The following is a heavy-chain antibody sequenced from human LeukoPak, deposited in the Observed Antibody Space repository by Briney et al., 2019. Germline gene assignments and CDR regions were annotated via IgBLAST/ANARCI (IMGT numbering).Heavy chain of an antibody. J-gene: IGHJ4*02. D-gene: IGHD1-1*01. CDR2: ISSSNTK. Sequence: HPGGSLRLSCAASGFTFSYYSMNWVRQAPGKGLEWVSYISSSNTKYYADSVKGRFTISRDNAKNSLYLQMNSLRAEDTAVYYCARDARGTGPNVPDWGQGTLVTVSS. V-gene: IGHV3-48*04. CDR1: GFTFSYYS. CDR3: ARDARGTGPNVPD.